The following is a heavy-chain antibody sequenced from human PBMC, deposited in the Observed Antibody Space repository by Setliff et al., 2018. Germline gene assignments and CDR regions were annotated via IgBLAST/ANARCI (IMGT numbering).Heavy chain of an antibody. CDR1: GFTFSSYW. CDR3: TTDPSPTFGGVIGAAFDF. Sequence: PGGSLRLSCAASGFTFSSYWMSWVRQAPGKGLEWVANIKRDGREIYYVDSVKGRFTISRDNAKNSLYLQMNSLRAEDTAVYYCTTDPSPTFGGVIGAAFDFWGQGTMVTVS. D-gene: IGHD3-16*01. V-gene: IGHV3-7*03. CDR2: IKRDGREI. J-gene: IGHJ3*01.